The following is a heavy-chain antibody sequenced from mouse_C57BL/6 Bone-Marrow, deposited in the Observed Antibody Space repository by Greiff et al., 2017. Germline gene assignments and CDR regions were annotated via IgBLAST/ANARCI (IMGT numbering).Heavy chain of an antibody. D-gene: IGHD6-5*01. V-gene: IGHV14-4*01. CDR2: IDPENGDT. Sequence: EVMLVESGAELVRPGASVKLSCTASGFNIKDDYMHWVKQRPEQGLEWIGWIDPENGDTEYASKFQGKATITADTSSNTAYLQLSSLTSEDTAVYYCTPIDFAMDYWGQGTSVTVSS. CDR1: GFNIKDDY. J-gene: IGHJ4*01. CDR3: TPIDFAMDY.